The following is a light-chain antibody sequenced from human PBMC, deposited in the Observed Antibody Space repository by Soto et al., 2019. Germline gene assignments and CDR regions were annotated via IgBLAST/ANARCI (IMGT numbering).Light chain of an antibody. V-gene: IGLV2-14*01. CDR1: SSDVGGYNY. CDR2: EVS. J-gene: IGLJ3*02. CDR3: GSFTTNRIWV. Sequence: QSALTQPASVSGSPGQSITISCTGTSSDVGGYNYVSWYQQHPGKAPKLMIYEVSNRPSGVSDRFSGSKSGNTASLTISGLQVEDEADYICGSFTTNRIWVFGGGTKVTVL.